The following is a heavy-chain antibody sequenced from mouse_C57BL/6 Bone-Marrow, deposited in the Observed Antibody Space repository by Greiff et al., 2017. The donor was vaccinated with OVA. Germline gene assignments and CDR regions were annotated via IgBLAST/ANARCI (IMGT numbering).Heavy chain of an antibody. CDR3: ARRGGDY. D-gene: IGHD1-1*02. V-gene: IGHV1-82*01. J-gene: IGHJ2*01. CDR2: IYPGDGDT. Sequence: QVQLQQSGPELVKPGASVKISCKASGYAFSSSWMNWVKQRPGKGLEWIGRIYPGDGDTNYNGKFKGKATLTADKSSSTAYMQLSSLTSEDSAVYFCARRGGDYWGQGTTLTVSS. CDR1: GYAFSSSW.